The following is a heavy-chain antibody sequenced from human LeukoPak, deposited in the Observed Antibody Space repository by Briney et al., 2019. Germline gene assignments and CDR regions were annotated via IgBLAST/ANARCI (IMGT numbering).Heavy chain of an antibody. CDR2: IDPSDSYT. CDR1: GYSFTSYW. Sequence: GESLKISCKGSGYSFTSYWITWVRPIPGKGLEWMGRIDPSDSYTDYSPSFQGHVTISADKSISTAYLQWSSLKASDTDMYYCAKTGDPYYGSGSYGMDVWGQGTTVTVSS. J-gene: IGHJ6*02. V-gene: IGHV5-10-1*01. CDR3: AKTGDPYYGSGSYGMDV. D-gene: IGHD3-10*01.